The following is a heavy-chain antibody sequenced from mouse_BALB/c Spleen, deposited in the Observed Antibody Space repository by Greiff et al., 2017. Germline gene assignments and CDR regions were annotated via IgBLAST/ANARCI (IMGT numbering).Heavy chain of an antibody. CDR1: GFTFSSYG. Sequence: DVKLVESGGDLVKPGGSLKLSCAASGFTFSSYGMSWVRQTPDKRLEWVATISSGGSYTYYPDSVKGRFTISRDNAKNTLYLQMSSLKSEDTAMYYCARSLRGYAMDYWGQGTSVTVSS. J-gene: IGHJ4*01. CDR3: ARSLRGYAMDY. D-gene: IGHD2-12*01. CDR2: ISSGGSYT. V-gene: IGHV5-6*02.